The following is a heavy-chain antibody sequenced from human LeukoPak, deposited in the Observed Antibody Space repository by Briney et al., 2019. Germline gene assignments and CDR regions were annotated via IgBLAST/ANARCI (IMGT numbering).Heavy chain of an antibody. CDR3: ARRTMWDASGWRSPDY. D-gene: IGHD6-19*01. V-gene: IGHV1-8*01. CDR2: MNPNSGDT. CDR1: GYTFTNYD. J-gene: IGHJ4*02. Sequence: ASVKVSCKASGYTFTNYDINWVRQATGQGLEWMGWMNPNSGDTGYAQKFQGRVTMTRDTSLNTAYMEPNSLTSEATAVYYCARRTMWDASGWRSPDYWGQGTLVTVSS.